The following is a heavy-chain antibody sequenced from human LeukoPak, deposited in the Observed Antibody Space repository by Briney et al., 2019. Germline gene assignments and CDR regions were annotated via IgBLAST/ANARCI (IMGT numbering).Heavy chain of an antibody. J-gene: IGHJ6*03. CDR2: INPNSGGT. V-gene: IGHV1-2*06. D-gene: IGHD2-8*01. Sequence: GASVKVSCKASGYTFTGYYMHWVRQAPGQGLEWVGRINPNSGGTNYAQKFQGRVTMTRDTSISTAYMELSRLRSEDTAVYYCARESCTNGVCEYYYYYYMDVWGKGTTVTVSS. CDR1: GYTFTGYY. CDR3: ARESCTNGVCEYYYYYYMDV.